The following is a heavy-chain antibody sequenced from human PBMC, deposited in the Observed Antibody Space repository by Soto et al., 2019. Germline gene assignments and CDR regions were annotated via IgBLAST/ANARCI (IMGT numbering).Heavy chain of an antibody. V-gene: IGHV2-5*02. J-gene: IGHJ4*02. CDR1: GFSLSTYGVG. CDR2: IYWDDDE. CDR3: VHSYRDSSSYYLFFYY. Sequence: QITLKESGPTLVKPTQTLTLTCTFSGFSLSTYGVGVAWIRQPPGKALEWLALIYWDDDERYRPSLRSRLTVTKDTPKNQFVLTTTNMDPVDTATYYCVHSYRDSSSYYLFFYYWGQGALVTVSS. D-gene: IGHD3-22*01.